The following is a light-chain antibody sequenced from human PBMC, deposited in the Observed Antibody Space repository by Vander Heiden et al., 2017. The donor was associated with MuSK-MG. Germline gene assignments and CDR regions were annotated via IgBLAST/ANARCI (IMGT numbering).Light chain of an antibody. CDR3: QQLNSYLT. Sequence: DIQLTQSPSFLSASVGDRVTITCRASQGISSYLAWYLQKPGKAPKLLIYAASTLQSGVPSRFSGSGSGTEFTLTISSLQPEDFANYYCQQLNSYLTFGQGTRLEIK. CDR2: AAS. CDR1: QGISSY. J-gene: IGKJ5*01. V-gene: IGKV1-9*01.